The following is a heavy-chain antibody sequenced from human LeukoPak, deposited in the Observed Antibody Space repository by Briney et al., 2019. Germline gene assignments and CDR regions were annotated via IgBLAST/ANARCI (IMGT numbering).Heavy chain of an antibody. V-gene: IGHV3-9*03. CDR2: ISWNSGSI. CDR3: AKSSSGWPYYFDY. CDR1: GFTFDDYA. D-gene: IGHD6-19*01. J-gene: IGHJ4*02. Sequence: GGSLRLSCAASGFTFDDYAMHWVRQAPGKGLEWVSGISWNSGSIGYADSVKGRFTISRDNAKNSLYLQMDSLRAEDMALYYCAKSSSGWPYYFDYWGQGTLVTASS.